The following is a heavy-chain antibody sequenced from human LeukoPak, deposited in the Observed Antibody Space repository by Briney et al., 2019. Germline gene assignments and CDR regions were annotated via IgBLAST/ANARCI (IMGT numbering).Heavy chain of an antibody. V-gene: IGHV3-30*02. Sequence: TGGSLRLSCAASGFTFSSYGMHWVRQAPGKGLEWVAFIRYDGSNKYYADSVKGRFTISRDNSKNTLYLQMNSLRAEDTAVYYCARGDFWSGYDIDYWGQGTLVTVSS. CDR1: GFTFSSYG. D-gene: IGHD3-3*01. J-gene: IGHJ4*02. CDR2: IRYDGSNK. CDR3: ARGDFWSGYDIDY.